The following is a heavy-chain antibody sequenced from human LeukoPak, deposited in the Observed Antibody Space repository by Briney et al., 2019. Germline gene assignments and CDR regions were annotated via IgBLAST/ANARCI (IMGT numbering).Heavy chain of an antibody. CDR3: ARHLGDTTVLIDY. CDR2: IYPGDSDT. CDR1: GSRFTSYW. J-gene: IGHJ4*02. D-gene: IGHD3-10*01. V-gene: IGHV5-51*01. Sequence: GASLKISCKGSGSRFTSYWIGWVRQLPGKGLKWMGIIYPGDSDTRYSPSFQAQVTISADKSISTAYLQWSSLKASDTAMYYCARHLGDTTVLIDYWGQGTLVTVSS.